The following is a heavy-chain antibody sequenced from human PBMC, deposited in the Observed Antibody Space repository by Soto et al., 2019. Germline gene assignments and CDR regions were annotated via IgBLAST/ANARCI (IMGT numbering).Heavy chain of an antibody. CDR1: GGTFSSYT. D-gene: IGHD6-6*01. V-gene: IGHV1-69*08. J-gene: IGHJ4*02. CDR3: AREVSSSSSNSDY. CDR2: IIPILGIA. Sequence: QVQLVQSGAEVKKPGSSVKVSCKASGGTFSSYTISWVRQAPGQGLEWMGRIIPILGIANYAQKFQGRVTITADKSTSTAYMELSSLRSEDTAVYYCAREVSSSSSNSDYWGQGTLVTVSS.